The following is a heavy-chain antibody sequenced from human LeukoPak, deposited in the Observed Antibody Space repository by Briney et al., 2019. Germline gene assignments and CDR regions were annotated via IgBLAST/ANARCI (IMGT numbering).Heavy chain of an antibody. CDR3: AELGITMIGGV. CDR1: GFTFSSYA. V-gene: IGHV3-48*03. D-gene: IGHD3-10*02. Sequence: GGSLRLSCAASGFTFSSYAMSWVRQAPGRGLEWVSYISSSGSTIYYADSVKGRFTISRDNAKNSLYLQMNSLRAEDTAVYYCAELGITMIGGVWGKGTTVTISS. J-gene: IGHJ6*04. CDR2: ISSSGSTI.